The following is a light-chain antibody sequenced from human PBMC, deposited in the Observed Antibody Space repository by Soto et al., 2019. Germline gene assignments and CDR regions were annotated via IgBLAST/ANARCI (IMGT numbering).Light chain of an antibody. CDR2: KAS. CDR3: QQYKTYS. CDR1: QSIGTW. Sequence: DIQMTQSPSTLSASVGDRVTITCRASQSIGTWLAWYQQKPGKAPKLLIYKASTLESGVPSRVSGTGSGTEFTLTSSSLQPDDFATYYCQQYKTYSFGQGTKVEIK. J-gene: IGKJ1*01. V-gene: IGKV1-5*03.